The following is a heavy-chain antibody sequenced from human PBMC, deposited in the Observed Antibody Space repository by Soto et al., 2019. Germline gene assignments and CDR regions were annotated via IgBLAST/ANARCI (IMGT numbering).Heavy chain of an antibody. CDR1: GGSLSSYY. D-gene: IGHD3-22*01. CDR3: ARDREYYYDSSGYALPPNWFDP. J-gene: IGHJ5*02. Sequence: SETLSLTCTVSGGSLSSYYWTWIRQPPGKGLEWIGYIYYSGNTNYNPSLKSRVTISVDTSKNQFSLKLGSVTAADTAVYYCARDREYYYDSSGYALPPNWFDPWGQGTLVTVSS. CDR2: IYYSGNT. V-gene: IGHV4-59*01.